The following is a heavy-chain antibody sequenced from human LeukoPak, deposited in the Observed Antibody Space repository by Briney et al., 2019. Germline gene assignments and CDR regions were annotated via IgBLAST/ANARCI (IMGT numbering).Heavy chain of an antibody. D-gene: IGHD3-22*01. J-gene: IGHJ4*02. CDR3: ARRGYIDSSGYDY. CDR2: ISGSSSDI. V-gene: IGHV3-21*01. Sequence: GKSLRLSCAASGFNVSSGYMHWVRQAPGKGLKWFSYISGSSSDIYYADSMKGRLTISRDNAKNSVYLQINSLRAEDTAIYYCARRGYIDSSGYDYWGQGTLVTVSS. CDR1: GFNVSSGY.